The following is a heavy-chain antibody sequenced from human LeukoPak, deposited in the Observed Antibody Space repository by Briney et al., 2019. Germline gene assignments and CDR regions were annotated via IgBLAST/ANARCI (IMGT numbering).Heavy chain of an antibody. CDR2: ILYSGTT. CDR3: ARHVGGGYWYFDY. CDR1: GGSLSSSTYY. V-gene: IGHV4-39*01. D-gene: IGHD2-15*01. J-gene: IGHJ2*01. Sequence: SETLSLTCTVSGGSLSSSTYYWGWIRLPPGKGLEWIGSILYSGTTYNNPSLKSRVTMSVDTSKNQFSLRLNSVTAADTAVYYCARHVGGGYWYFDYWGRGTQVTVSS.